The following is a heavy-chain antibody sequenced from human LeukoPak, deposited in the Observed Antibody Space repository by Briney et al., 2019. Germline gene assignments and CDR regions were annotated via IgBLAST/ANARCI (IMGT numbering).Heavy chain of an antibody. V-gene: IGHV3-30*04. J-gene: IGHJ3*02. CDR2: ISFDGINK. Sequence: GGSLRLSCAASGFTFSTYAMHWVRQAPGKGREGVAVISFDGINKYYADSVKGRFTISRENTKHTLYLQMNSLIAEDTAVYYCARDRWYYYDSSDYYHDAFDIRAKGQWSPSLQ. CDR3: ARDRWYYYDSSDYYHDAFD. D-gene: IGHD3-22*01. CDR1: GFTFSTYA.